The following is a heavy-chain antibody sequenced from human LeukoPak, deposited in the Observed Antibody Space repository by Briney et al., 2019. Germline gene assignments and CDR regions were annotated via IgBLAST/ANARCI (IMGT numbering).Heavy chain of an antibody. V-gene: IGHV4-59*01. CDR1: GGSISSYY. CDR3: ARSGILGYCSGGSCAGGMDV. D-gene: IGHD2-15*01. J-gene: IGHJ6*02. Sequence: SETLSLTCTVSGGSISSYYWSWIRQPPGKGLEWIGYIYYSGSTNYNPSLKSRVTISVDTSKNQFSLKLSSVTAADTAVYYCARSGILGYCSGGSCAGGMDVWGQGTTVTVSS. CDR2: IYYSGST.